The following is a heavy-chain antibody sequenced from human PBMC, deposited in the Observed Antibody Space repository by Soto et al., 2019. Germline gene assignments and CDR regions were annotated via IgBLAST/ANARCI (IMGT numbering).Heavy chain of an antibody. V-gene: IGHV3-48*03. CDR3: ARMDSSVA. D-gene: IGHD3-22*01. J-gene: IGHJ4*01. CDR2: ISSSGDTR. Sequence: GGSLRLSCAASGFIFRSYEMHWVRQAPGKGLEWVSYISSSGDTRYYADSVKGRFTISRDNAKNSLHLQMNSLRAEDTAVYYCARMDSSVAWGHGALVTVS. CDR1: GFIFRSYE.